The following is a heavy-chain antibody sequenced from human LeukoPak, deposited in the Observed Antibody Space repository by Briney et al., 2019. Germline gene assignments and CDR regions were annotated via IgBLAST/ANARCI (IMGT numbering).Heavy chain of an antibody. V-gene: IGHV1-2*02. CDR1: GYTFTDYY. CDR2: INPKRGVT. D-gene: IGHD4-17*01. CDR3: ARERNYGDYGNAFDV. J-gene: IGHJ3*01. Sequence: GASFKVSCKDSGYTFTDYYIHWMRQAPGQGLEWMGWINPKRGVTTYAQKFQGRVTMTRDTSITTAYMELTRLRSDDTTIYYCARERNYGDYGNAFDVWGQGTKVTVSS.